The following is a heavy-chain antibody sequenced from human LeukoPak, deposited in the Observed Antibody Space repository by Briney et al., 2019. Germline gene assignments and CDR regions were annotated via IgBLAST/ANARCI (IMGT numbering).Heavy chain of an antibody. CDR3: ARGRPWLWFGELPIDY. CDR2: IYHSGST. Sequence: PSETLSLTCAVSGGSISSGGYSWSWIRQPPGKGLEWIGYIYHSGSTYYNPSLKSRVTISVDRSKNQFSLKLSSVTAADTAVYYCARGRPWLWFGELPIDYWGQGTLVTVSS. V-gene: IGHV4-30-2*01. CDR1: GGSISSGGYS. D-gene: IGHD3-10*01. J-gene: IGHJ4*02.